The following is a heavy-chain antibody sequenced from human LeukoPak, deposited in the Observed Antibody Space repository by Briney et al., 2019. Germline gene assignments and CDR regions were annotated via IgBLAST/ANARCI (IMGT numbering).Heavy chain of an antibody. CDR2: ISSSSSYI. CDR3: ARDTASIAARPDYFDY. CDR1: GFTFSSYS. V-gene: IGHV3-21*01. Sequence: GGSLRLSCAASGFTFSSYSMNWVRQAPGKGLKWVSSISSSSSYIYYADSVKGRFTISRDNAKNSLYLQMNSLRAEDTAVYYCARDTASIAARPDYFDYWGQGTLVTVSS. J-gene: IGHJ4*02. D-gene: IGHD6-6*01.